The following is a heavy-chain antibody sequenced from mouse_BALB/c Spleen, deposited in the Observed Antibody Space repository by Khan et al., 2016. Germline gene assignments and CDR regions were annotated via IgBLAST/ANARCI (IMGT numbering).Heavy chain of an antibody. V-gene: IGHV3-2*02. J-gene: IGHJ2*01. CDR2: ISYSGST. CDR1: GYSITSDYA. Sequence: EVQLLETGPGLVKPSQSLSLTCTVPGYSITSDYAWNWIRQFPGNKLEWVGYISYSGSTSYNPSLQSRISITRDTSKNQFFLQLNSVTTEDTATYYWASRNFDCDYWGQGTTLTVSS. D-gene: IGHD4-1*02. CDR3: ASRNFDCDY.